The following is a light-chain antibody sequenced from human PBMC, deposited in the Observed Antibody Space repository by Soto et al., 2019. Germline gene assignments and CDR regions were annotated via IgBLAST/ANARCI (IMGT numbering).Light chain of an antibody. CDR2: TGS. V-gene: IGKV1-5*03. Sequence: DIQMPQSPSILSASVGDMFTITFWASRSFSSWLAWYQQKPGKAPKLLIYTGSSLESGVPSRFSGSASGTEFTLTSSSLQPDDFETYYGQQYNSYPLTFGGGTKVDIK. CDR1: RSFSSW. J-gene: IGKJ4*01. CDR3: QQYNSYPLT.